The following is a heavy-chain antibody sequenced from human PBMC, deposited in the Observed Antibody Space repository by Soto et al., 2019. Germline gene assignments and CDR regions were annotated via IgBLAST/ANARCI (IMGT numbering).Heavy chain of an antibody. CDR3: SKEGNRVRCTDF. CDR2: ISGTGGST. Sequence: GGSLRLSCAASGFTFSNYVLSWVRQAPGKGLEWVSAISGTGGSTYYADSVKGRFTISRDNSKNTLYVQMNSLRVEDTAVYFFSKEGNRVRCTDFRGPGILVNV. D-gene: IGHD3-10*01. V-gene: IGHV3-23*01. J-gene: IGHJ4*02. CDR1: GFTFSNYV.